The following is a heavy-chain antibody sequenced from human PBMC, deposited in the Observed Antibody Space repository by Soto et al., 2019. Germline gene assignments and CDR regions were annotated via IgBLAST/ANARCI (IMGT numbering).Heavy chain of an antibody. J-gene: IGHJ5*02. V-gene: IGHV3-48*01. Sequence: GSLRLSCAASGFTFSSYSMNWVRQAPGKGLEWVSYISSISSTIYYADSVKGRFTISRDNAKNSLYLQMNSLRAEDTAVYYCAREADYVNWFDPWGQGTLVTVSS. CDR3: AREADYVNWFDP. D-gene: IGHD4-17*01. CDR2: ISSISSTI. CDR1: GFTFSSYS.